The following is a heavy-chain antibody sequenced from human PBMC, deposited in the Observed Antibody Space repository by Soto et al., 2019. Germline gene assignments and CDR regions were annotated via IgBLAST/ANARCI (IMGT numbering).Heavy chain of an antibody. CDR2: ISYDGSNK. J-gene: IGHJ6*02. CDR3: AKDLLRPGRAYGMDV. V-gene: IGHV3-30*18. CDR1: GFTFSSYG. Sequence: QVQLVESGGGVVQPGRSLRLSCAASGFTFSSYGMHWVRQAPGKGLEWVAVISYDGSNKYYADSVKGRFTISRDNSKKTLYLQMNSLRVEDTAVYYCAKDLLRPGRAYGMDVWGQGTTVTVSS.